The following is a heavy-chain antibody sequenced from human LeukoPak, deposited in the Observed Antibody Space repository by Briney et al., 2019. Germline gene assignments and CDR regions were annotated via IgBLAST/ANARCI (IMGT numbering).Heavy chain of an antibody. J-gene: IGHJ4*02. Sequence: PGGSLRLSCAASGFTVSSSYMSWVRQAPGKGLEWVSVILSGGTTYYAESVKGRFTISRDNSKNTLYLQMNDLRAEDTAVYYCARNNYDSGSYPLDYWGQGTLVTVSS. CDR3: ARNNYDSGSYPLDY. CDR2: ILSGGTT. CDR1: GFTVSSSY. D-gene: IGHD3-10*01. V-gene: IGHV3-66*01.